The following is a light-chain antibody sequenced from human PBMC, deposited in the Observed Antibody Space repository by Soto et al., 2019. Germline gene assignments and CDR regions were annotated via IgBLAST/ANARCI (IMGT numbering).Light chain of an antibody. CDR3: QQYGGAPLA. Sequence: EIVLTQSPRTLSLSPGETATLSCRASQNVYINSLAWFQQKPGQTPRLLIYGPSTRAAGVPDRFTGSGSGADFALTITTRDPEDFAMYYCQQYGGAPLAFGPGT. CDR1: QNVYINS. CDR2: GPS. V-gene: IGKV3-20*01. J-gene: IGKJ3*01.